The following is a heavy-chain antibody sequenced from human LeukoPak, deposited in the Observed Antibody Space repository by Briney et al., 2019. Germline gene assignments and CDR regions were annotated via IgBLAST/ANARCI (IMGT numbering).Heavy chain of an antibody. Sequence: PSETLSLTCTVSGGSISGYFWSWIRQPPGKGLEWIGYINYSGSTNYNPSLKSRVTISVDTSKNQVSLKLTSVTAADTAVYYCASSGSQRKFDFWGQGTLVTVSS. D-gene: IGHD1-26*01. V-gene: IGHV4-59*01. CDR1: GGSISGYF. CDR2: INYSGST. J-gene: IGHJ4*02. CDR3: ASSGSQRKFDF.